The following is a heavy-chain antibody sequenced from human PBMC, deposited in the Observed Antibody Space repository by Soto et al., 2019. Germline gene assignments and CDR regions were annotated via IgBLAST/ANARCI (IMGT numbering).Heavy chain of an antibody. J-gene: IGHJ6*03. D-gene: IGHD3-9*01. Sequence: GGSLRLSCAASGFTFSSYAMSWVRQAPGKGLEWVSAISGSGGSTYYADSVKGRFPISRDNSKNTRELQMNNMRAEDTAVYYCAKEEGGNYDILTGRRSYYYYTDVWGKGTTVTVSS. CDR3: AKEEGGNYDILTGRRSYYYYTDV. CDR2: ISGSGGST. CDR1: GFTFSSYA. V-gene: IGHV3-23*01.